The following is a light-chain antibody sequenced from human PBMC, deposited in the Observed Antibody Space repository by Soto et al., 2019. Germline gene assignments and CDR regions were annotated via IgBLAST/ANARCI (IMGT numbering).Light chain of an antibody. CDR2: DAS. CDR1: QSVSSY. Sequence: EIVLTQSPATLSLSPGERATLSCRASQSVSSYLAWYQQKPGQAPRLLIYDASNRATGIPARFSGSGSGTDFTLTISSLEREDCAVYYCQQRSNWPPTFGQGTKLEIK. CDR3: QQRSNWPPT. J-gene: IGKJ2*01. V-gene: IGKV3-11*01.